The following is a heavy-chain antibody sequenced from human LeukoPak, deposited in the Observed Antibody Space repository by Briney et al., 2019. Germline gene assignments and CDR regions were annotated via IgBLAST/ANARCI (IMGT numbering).Heavy chain of an antibody. CDR1: GGSISSGGYY. CDR3: ARAAQYSSWGRGAFDI. D-gene: IGHD6-13*01. J-gene: IGHJ3*02. V-gene: IGHV4-31*03. Sequence: SETLSLTCTVSGGSISSGGYYWSWIRQHPGKGLEWIGYIYYSGSTYYDPSLKSRVTISVDTSKNQFSLKLSSVTAADTAAYYCARAAQYSSWGRGAFDIWGQGTMVTVSS. CDR2: IYYSGST.